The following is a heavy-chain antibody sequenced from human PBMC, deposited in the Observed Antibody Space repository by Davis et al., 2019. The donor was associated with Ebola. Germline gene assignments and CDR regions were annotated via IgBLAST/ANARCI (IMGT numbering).Heavy chain of an antibody. J-gene: IGHJ4*02. Sequence: GESLKISCTDSGNSFTSHWLGWVRQLPGKGLEWMGIIYPGDSDTRYSPSFQGQVTISADKSISTAYLQWRSLKASDTARYYCAGLGYKGSSWYRDYWGQGTLVTVSS. CDR3: AGLGYKGSSWYRDY. CDR2: IYPGDSDT. D-gene: IGHD6-13*01. V-gene: IGHV5-51*01. CDR1: GNSFTSHW.